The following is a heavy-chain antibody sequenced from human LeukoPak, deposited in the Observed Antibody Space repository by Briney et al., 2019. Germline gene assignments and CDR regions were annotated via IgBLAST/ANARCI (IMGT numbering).Heavy chain of an antibody. J-gene: IGHJ4*02. CDR2: IRYDGSNK. CDR3: ALPEGGYGDFDY. V-gene: IGHV3-30*02. CDR1: GFTFSSYG. Sequence: PGGSLRLSCAASGFTFSSYGMHWVRQAPGKGPEWVAFIRYDGSNKYYADSVKGRFTISRDNSKNTLYLQMNSLRAEDTAVYYCALPEGGYGDFDYWGQGTLVTVSS. D-gene: IGHD5-12*01.